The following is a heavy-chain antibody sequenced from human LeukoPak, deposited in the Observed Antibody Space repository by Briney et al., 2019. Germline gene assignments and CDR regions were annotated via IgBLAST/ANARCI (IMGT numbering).Heavy chain of an antibody. J-gene: IGHJ4*02. D-gene: IGHD3-22*01. CDR3: ARHYDSSGSDY. V-gene: IGHV5-51*01. Sequence: GESLKSSCKGSGYSFTTYRIGWVRQMPGKGLEWMGIIYPGDSDTRYSPSFQGQVTISADKSLSTAYLQWSSLKASDTAMYYCARHYDSSGSDYWGQGTLVTVSS. CDR2: IYPGDSDT. CDR1: GYSFTTYR.